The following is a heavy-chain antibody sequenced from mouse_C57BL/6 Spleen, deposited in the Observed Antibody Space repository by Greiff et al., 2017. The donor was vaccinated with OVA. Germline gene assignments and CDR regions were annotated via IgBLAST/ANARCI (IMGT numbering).Heavy chain of an antibody. CDR3: AKLYDGYYYAMDY. Sequence: EVQLQQSGGGLVKPGGSLKLSCAASGFTFSDYGMHWVRQAPEKGLEWVAYISSGSSTIYYADTVKGRFTISRDNAKNTLFLQMTSLRSEDTAMYYCAKLYDGYYYAMDYWGQGTSVTVSS. J-gene: IGHJ4*01. V-gene: IGHV5-17*01. CDR1: GFTFSDYG. CDR2: ISSGSSTI. D-gene: IGHD2-3*01.